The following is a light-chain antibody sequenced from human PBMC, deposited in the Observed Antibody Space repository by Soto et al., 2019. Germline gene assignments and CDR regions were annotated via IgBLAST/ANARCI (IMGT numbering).Light chain of an antibody. CDR2: DAS. J-gene: IGKJ5*01. CDR3: QQRSNSIT. V-gene: IGKV3-11*01. Sequence: IVLTQCPATVALSPGEXAXXXXRASQSVSSYLAWYQQKPGQAPRLLIYDASNRATGIPARFSGSGSGTDFTLTISSLESEDFAVYYCQQRSNSITFGQGTRLEIK. CDR1: QSVSSY.